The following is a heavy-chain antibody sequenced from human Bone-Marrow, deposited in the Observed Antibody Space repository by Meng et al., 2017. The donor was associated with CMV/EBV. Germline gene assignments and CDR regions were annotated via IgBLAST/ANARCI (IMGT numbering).Heavy chain of an antibody. V-gene: IGHV1-8*01. CDR2: MNPNSGNT. Sequence: ASVKVSCKASGYTFTSYDINWVRQATGQGLEWVGWMNPNSGNTGYAQKFQGRVTMTRDTSISTAYMELSSLTSEDTAVYSCARRGPDYYYAMDVWGQGTTVTFSS. J-gene: IGHJ6*02. CDR1: GYTFTSYD. CDR3: ARRGPDYYYAMDV.